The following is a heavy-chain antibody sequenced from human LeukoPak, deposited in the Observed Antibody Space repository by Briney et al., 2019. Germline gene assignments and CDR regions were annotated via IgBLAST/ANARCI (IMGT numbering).Heavy chain of an antibody. J-gene: IGHJ6*03. CDR2: IYSGGST. Sequence: HSGGSLRLSCAASGFTVSSNYMSWVRQAPGKGLEWVSVIYSGGSTYYADSVKGRFTISRDNSKNTLYLQMNSLRAEDTAVYYCAKDGDNCSGGSCLFNYYYYYMDVWGKGTTVTVSS. CDR3: AKDGDNCSGGSCLFNYYYYYMDV. CDR1: GFTVSSNY. D-gene: IGHD2-15*01. V-gene: IGHV3-66*01.